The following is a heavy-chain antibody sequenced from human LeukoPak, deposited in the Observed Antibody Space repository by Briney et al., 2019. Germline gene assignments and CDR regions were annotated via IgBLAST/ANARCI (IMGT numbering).Heavy chain of an antibody. Sequence: GGSLRLSCAASGFTFSSYAMSWVRQAPGKGLEWVSGISGSGGSTYYADSVKGRFIISRDNAKNSLYLQMNSLRAEDTAVYYCARLLAVGGYYMDVWGKGTTVTISS. D-gene: IGHD6-19*01. CDR2: ISGSGGST. J-gene: IGHJ6*03. V-gene: IGHV3-23*01. CDR1: GFTFSSYA. CDR3: ARLLAVGGYYMDV.